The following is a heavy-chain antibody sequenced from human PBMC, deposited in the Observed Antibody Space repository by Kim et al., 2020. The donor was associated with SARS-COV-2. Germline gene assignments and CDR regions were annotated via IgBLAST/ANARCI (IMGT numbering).Heavy chain of an antibody. J-gene: IGHJ4*02. Sequence: GGSLRLSCAASGFTFSSYGMHWVRQAPGKGLEWVAVISYDGSNKYYADSVKGRFTISRDNSKNTLYLQMNSLRAEDTAVYYCAKPRSIFGVVIIGAGFDYWGQGTLVTVSS. CDR3: AKPRSIFGVVIIGAGFDY. V-gene: IGHV3-30*18. CDR1: GFTFSSYG. CDR2: ISYDGSNK. D-gene: IGHD3-3*01.